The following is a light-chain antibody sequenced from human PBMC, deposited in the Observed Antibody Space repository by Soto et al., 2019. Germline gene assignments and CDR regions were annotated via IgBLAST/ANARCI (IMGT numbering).Light chain of an antibody. CDR2: GAS. CDR1: QSVSSSY. J-gene: IGKJ2*01. V-gene: IGKV3-20*01. Sequence: EIVLTQSPGTLSLSPGERATLSCRASQSVSSSYLAWYQQKPGQAPRLLIYGASSRATGIPDRFSGSGSGTDCTLTISRLEPEDFAVYYCQHRVTFGQGTKLEIK. CDR3: QHRVT.